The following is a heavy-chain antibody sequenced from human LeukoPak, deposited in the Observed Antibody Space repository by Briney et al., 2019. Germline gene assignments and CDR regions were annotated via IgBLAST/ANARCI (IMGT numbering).Heavy chain of an antibody. J-gene: IGHJ4*02. V-gene: IGHV4-59*08. D-gene: IGHD3-22*01. Sequence: SETLSLTCTVSGGSISRYYWSWIRQPPGKGLEWIGYIYYSGSTNYNPSLKSRVTISVDTSKNQFSLTLSSATAADTAVYYCARHYGSSGYYFDYWGQGTLVTVSS. CDR2: IYYSGST. CDR1: GGSISRYY. CDR3: ARHYGSSGYYFDY.